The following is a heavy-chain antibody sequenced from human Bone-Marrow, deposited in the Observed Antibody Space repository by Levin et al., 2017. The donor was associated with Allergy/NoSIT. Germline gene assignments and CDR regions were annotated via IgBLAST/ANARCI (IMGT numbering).Heavy chain of an antibody. J-gene: IGHJ6*02. Sequence: SETLSLTCAVSGGSISGYYCYWIRQPAGKGLEYIGRMYFTGSTSYNPSLKSRVTMSLDTSKNQFSLRLRSVTAADTAVYYCARDATSIGASAVFWGQGATVTVSS. D-gene: IGHD6-6*01. V-gene: IGHV4-4*07. CDR3: ARDATSIGASAVF. CDR1: GGSISGYY. CDR2: MYFTGST.